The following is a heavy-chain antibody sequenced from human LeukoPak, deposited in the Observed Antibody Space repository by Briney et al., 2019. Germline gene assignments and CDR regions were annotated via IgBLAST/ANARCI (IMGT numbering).Heavy chain of an antibody. J-gene: IGHJ1*01. D-gene: IGHD1-1*01. V-gene: IGHV1-2*02. CDR1: GYTFTDYY. Sequence: ASVKLSFTASGYTFTDYYMHWGRNVPPPGLGRMGWMALNTGATKYAQRFQGRVTMTRDTSISTAYMELSSLRSDDAAMYNGARGGSMQQKLAYQYWGQGTLVTVSP. CDR2: MALNTGAT. CDR3: ARGGSMQQKLAYQY.